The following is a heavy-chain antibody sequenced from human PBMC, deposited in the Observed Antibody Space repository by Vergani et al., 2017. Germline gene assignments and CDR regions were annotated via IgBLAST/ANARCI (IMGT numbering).Heavy chain of an antibody. V-gene: IGHV3-9*01. CDR2: ISWNSGSI. Sequence: EVQLVESGGGLVQPGRSLRLSCAASGFTFDDYAMHWVRQAPGQGLEWVSGISWNSGSIGYADSVKGRFTISRDNAKNSLYLQMNSLRAEDTALYYCAKDISXKYYYDSSGYSMLGYFDYWGQGTLVTVSS. D-gene: IGHD3-22*01. CDR3: AKDISXKYYYDSSGYSMLGYFDY. J-gene: IGHJ4*02. CDR1: GFTFDDYA.